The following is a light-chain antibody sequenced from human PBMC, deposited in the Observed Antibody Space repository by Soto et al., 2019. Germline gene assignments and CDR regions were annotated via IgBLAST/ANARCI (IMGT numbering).Light chain of an antibody. J-gene: IGKJ3*01. V-gene: IGKV3-11*01. CDR1: QSVSSY. CDR3: QQRSNWPIT. CDR2: DAS. Sequence: EIVLTQSPATLSLSPGERATLSCRASQSVSSYLAWYQQKPGQAPRLLIYDASNRATGIPARFSGSGSGTDVTLTISSLEPEDFAVYYCQQRSNWPITFGPGTKVDLK.